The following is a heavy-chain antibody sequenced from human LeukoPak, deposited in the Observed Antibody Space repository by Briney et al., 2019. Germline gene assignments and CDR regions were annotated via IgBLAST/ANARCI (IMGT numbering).Heavy chain of an antibody. CDR2: IIPISGTA. CDR1: GGTFSSYA. CDR3: ASPKMATAGYYYYGMDV. D-gene: IGHD5-24*01. V-gene: IGHV1-69*13. Sequence: SVKVSCKASGGTFSSYAISWVRQAPGQGLEWMGGIIPISGTANYAQKFQGRVTITADESTSTAYMELSSLRSEDTAVYYCASPKMATAGYYYYGMDVWGQGTTVTVSS. J-gene: IGHJ6*02.